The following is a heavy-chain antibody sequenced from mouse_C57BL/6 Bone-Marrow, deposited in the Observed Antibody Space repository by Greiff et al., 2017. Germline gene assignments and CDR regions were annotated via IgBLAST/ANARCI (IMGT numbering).Heavy chain of an antibody. CDR3: ARGGAWFAY. CDR2: ISYDGSN. V-gene: IGHV3-6*01. CDR1: GYSITSGYY. J-gene: IGHJ3*01. Sequence: EVQRVESGPGLVKPSQSLSLTCSVTGYSITSGYYWNWIRQFPGNKLEWMGYISYDGSNNYNPSLKNRISITRDTSTNQFFLKLNSVTTEDTATYYCARGGAWFAYWGQGTLVTVSA.